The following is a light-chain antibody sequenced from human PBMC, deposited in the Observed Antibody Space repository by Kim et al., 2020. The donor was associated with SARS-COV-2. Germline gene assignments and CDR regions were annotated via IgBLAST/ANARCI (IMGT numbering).Light chain of an antibody. CDR1: SLRSYY. J-gene: IGLJ1*01. CDR3: NSRDNSGNQIGV. V-gene: IGLV3-19*01. Sequence: SSELTQDPAVSVALGQTVRITCQGDSLRSYYATWYQQKPGQAPVLVIYGKNNRPSGIPGRFSGSSSGNTASLTITGAQAEDEADYYCNSRDNSGNQIGVFGTGTKVTVL. CDR2: GKN.